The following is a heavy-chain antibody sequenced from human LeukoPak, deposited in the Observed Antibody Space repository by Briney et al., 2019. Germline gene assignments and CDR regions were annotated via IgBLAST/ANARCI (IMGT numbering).Heavy chain of an antibody. CDR1: GGSISSYY. CDR2: IDYSGST. V-gene: IGHV4-59*01. CDR3: ARDPGGGNGVDY. D-gene: IGHD4-23*01. Sequence: PSEPLSLTCTVSGGSISSYYWVWMRQPPGKGLEWSGYIDYSGSTNYNPSLKSRVTISVDTSKNQFSLKLSSVTAADTAVYYCARDPGGGNGVDYWGQGTLVTVSS. J-gene: IGHJ4*02.